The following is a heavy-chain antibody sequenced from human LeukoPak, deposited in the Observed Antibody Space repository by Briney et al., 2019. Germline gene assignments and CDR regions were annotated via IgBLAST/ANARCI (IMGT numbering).Heavy chain of an antibody. D-gene: IGHD2/OR15-2a*01. CDR1: GFTFSSYS. CDR2: ISSSRTI. J-gene: IGHJ4*02. V-gene: IGHV3-48*01. Sequence: GGSLRLSCAASGFTFSSYSMNWVRQAPGKGLEWVSYISSSRTIYYADSVKGRFTISRDNAKNSLYLQMNSLRAEDTAVYYCARDLYEMCADYWGQGTLVTVSS. CDR3: ARDLYEMCADY.